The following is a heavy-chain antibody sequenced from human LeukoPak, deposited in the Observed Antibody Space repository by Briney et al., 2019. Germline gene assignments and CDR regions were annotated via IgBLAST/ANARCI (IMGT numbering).Heavy chain of an antibody. CDR3: AKDGGAFGGSYSNY. D-gene: IGHD1-26*01. J-gene: IGHJ4*02. CDR2: ISGSGGST. V-gene: IGHV3-23*01. CDR1: GFTFSSYG. Sequence: GRSLRLSCAASGFTFSSYGMHWVRQAPGKGLEWVSAISGSGGSTYYADSVKGRFTISRDNSKNTLYLQMNSLRAEDTAVYYCAKDGGAFGGSYSNYWGQGTLVTVSS.